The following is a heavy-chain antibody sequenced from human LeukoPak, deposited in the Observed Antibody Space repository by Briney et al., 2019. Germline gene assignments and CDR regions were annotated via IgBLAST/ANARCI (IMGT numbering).Heavy chain of an antibody. CDR3: ARDLAFDP. V-gene: IGHV4-61*02. J-gene: IGHJ5*02. D-gene: IGHD5-12*01. CDR1: GGSISSGSYY. CDR2: IYTSGST. Sequence: SETLSLTCTVSGGSISSGSYYWSWIRQPAGKGLEWIGRIYTSGSTNYNPSLKSRVTISVDTSKNQFSLKLSSVTAADTAVYYCARDLAFDPWGQGTLVIVSS.